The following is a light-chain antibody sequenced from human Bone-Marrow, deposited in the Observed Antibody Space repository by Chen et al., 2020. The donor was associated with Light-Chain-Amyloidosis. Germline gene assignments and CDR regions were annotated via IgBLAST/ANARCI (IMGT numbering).Light chain of an antibody. CDR3: QQYGTSPLT. CDR1: QTISSNY. J-gene: IGKJ4*01. V-gene: IGKV3-20*01. Sequence: EIVLTQSPGTLSLSPGGGANLSCRASQTISSNYLTWYQQKFGQAPRLLIYGSSSRATGIPDRFTGSGSGTDFTLTINRLEPEDFAMYYCQQYGTSPLTFGGGTKVEIK. CDR2: GSS.